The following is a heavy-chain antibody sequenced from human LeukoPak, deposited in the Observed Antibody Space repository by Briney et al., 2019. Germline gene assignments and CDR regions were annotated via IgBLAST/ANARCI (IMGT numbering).Heavy chain of an antibody. V-gene: IGHV1-2*02. CDR2: INPNSGGT. D-gene: IGHD5-18*01. CDR3: ASTVDTALRRALAY. Sequence: ASVKVSCKASGYTFTGYYMHWVRQAPGQGLEWMGWINPNSGGTNYAQKFQGRVTMTTDTSTSTAYMELRSLRSDDTAVYYCASTVDTALRRALAYWGQGTLVTVSS. CDR1: GYTFTGYY. J-gene: IGHJ4*02.